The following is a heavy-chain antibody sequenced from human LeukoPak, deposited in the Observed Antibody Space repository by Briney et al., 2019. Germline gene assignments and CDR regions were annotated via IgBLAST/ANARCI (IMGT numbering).Heavy chain of an antibody. J-gene: IGHJ1*01. V-gene: IGHV3-74*01. CDR1: GFTFSMYW. D-gene: IGHD3-10*01. CDR2: IKSDGST. CDR3: TRAPSEIGSYYPEYFRH. Sequence: GGSLRLSCAASGFTFSMYWMHWVRQAPGKGLVWVSRIKSDGSTNYADSVKGRFTISRDNAKNTVSPQMNSLRPEDTGVYYCTRAPSEIGSYYPEYFRHWGQGTLVTVSS.